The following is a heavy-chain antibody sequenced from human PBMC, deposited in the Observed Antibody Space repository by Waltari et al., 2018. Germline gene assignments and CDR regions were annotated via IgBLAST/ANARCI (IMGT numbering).Heavy chain of an antibody. CDR2: IYYSGST. CDR3: AETLTGTNGYFDY. Sequence: QLQLQESGPGLVKPSETLSLTCTLAGGSISSSRYSWGWIRQTPGQGLEWIGSIYYSGSTYYTPSLKSRVTISVDTSKNQFSLKLSSGTAADTAVYYCAETLTGTNGYFDYWGQGTLVTVSS. CDR1: GGSISSSRYS. D-gene: IGHD1-20*01. V-gene: IGHV4-39*01. J-gene: IGHJ4*02.